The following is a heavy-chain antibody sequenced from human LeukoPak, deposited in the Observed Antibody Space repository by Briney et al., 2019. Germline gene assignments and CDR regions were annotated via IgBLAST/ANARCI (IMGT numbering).Heavy chain of an antibody. CDR3: AKDRGVRGVITSDSGLGMDV. D-gene: IGHD3-10*01. J-gene: IGHJ6*02. V-gene: IGHV3-30*18. CDR2: ISYDGSNK. CDR1: GFTFSSYG. Sequence: GGSLRLSCAASGFTFSSYGMHWDRQAPGKGLEWVAVISYDGSNKYYADSVKGRFTISRDNSKNTLYLQMNSLRAEDTAVYYCAKDRGVRGVITSDSGLGMDVWGQGTTVTVSS.